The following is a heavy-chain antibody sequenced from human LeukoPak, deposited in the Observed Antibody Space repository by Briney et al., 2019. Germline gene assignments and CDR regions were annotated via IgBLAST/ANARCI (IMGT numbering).Heavy chain of an antibody. CDR3: ASGIWFGELLP. J-gene: IGHJ5*02. V-gene: IGHV4-34*01. CDR1: GGSISSYY. CDR2: INHSGST. Sequence: SETLSLTCTVSGGSISSYYWSWIRQPPGKGLEWIGEINHSGSTNYNPSLKSRVTISVDTSKNQFSLKLSSVTAADTAVYYCASGIWFGELLPWGQGTLVTVSS. D-gene: IGHD3-10*01.